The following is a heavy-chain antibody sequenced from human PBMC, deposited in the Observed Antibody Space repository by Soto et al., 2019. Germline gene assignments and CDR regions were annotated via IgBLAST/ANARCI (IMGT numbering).Heavy chain of an antibody. CDR1: GGSISSYY. J-gene: IGHJ5*02. CDR3: ARPKTIGAAAGKGWFDP. D-gene: IGHD6-13*01. CDR2: IYYSGST. V-gene: IGHV4-59*08. Sequence: SETLSLTCTVSGGSISSYYWSWIRQPPGKGLEWIGYIYYSGSTNYNPSLKSRLIISVDPSKNQFSLKLTSVTAADTAMYYCARPKTIGAAAGKGWFDPWGQGTQVTVSS.